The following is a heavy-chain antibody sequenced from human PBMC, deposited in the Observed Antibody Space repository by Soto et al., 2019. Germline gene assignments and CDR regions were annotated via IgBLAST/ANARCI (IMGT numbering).Heavy chain of an antibody. J-gene: IGHJ4*02. D-gene: IGHD6-13*01. CDR3: AKDAAAAGTLDY. V-gene: IGHV3-30*18. CDR2: ISSDGYNK. CDR1: GFTFSSYA. Sequence: GGSLRLSCAPSGFTFSSYAMQWVRQAPGKGLEWVGVISSDGYNKFYADSVKGRFTISRDNSKNMLYLQMNSLRSEDTAVYFCAKDAAAAGTLDYWGQGTLVTVSS.